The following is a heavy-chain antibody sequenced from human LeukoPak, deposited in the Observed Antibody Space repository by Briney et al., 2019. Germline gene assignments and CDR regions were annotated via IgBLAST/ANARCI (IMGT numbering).Heavy chain of an antibody. D-gene: IGHD1-14*01. CDR2: IYYSGST. CDR1: GGSISSYY. J-gene: IGHJ4*02. Sequence: SETLSLTCTVSGGSISSYYWSWIRQPPGKGLEWIGYIYYSGSTYYNPSLKSRVTISVDTSKNQFSLKLSSVTAADTAVYYCARHRAGILDYWGQGTLVTVSS. CDR3: ARHRAGILDY. V-gene: IGHV4-59*04.